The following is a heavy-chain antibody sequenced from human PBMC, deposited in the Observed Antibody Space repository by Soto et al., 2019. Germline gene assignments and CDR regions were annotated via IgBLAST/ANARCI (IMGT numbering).Heavy chain of an antibody. D-gene: IGHD2-2*01. J-gene: IGHJ4*02. CDR2: IIPMLGTT. V-gene: IGHV1-69*06. CDR1: GGTLTNYG. CDR3: ARGSGYQLLDLVF. Sequence: QVHLVQSGAEVKKPGSSVKVSCTVSGGTLTNYGISWVRQAPGQGLEWMGGIIPMLGTTKYAQKFQGRVTLTADRFTSTAYMEVTSLRSEDTAIYFCARGSGYQLLDLVFWGQGTLVTVSS.